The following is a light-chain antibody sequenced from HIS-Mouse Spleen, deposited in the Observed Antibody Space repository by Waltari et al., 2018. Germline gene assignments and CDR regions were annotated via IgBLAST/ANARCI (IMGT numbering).Light chain of an antibody. J-gene: IGLJ2*01. CDR1: NIGSKS. CDR2: DDS. CDR3: QVWDSSSDHVV. V-gene: IGLV3-21*03. Sequence: SYVLTQPPSVSVAPGKTARITCGGNNIGSKSVHWYQQKPGQAPVLVVYDDSDRPSGIPGGFSGSKAGNTATLTVSRVEAGDEADYYCQVWDSSSDHVVFGGGTKLTVL.